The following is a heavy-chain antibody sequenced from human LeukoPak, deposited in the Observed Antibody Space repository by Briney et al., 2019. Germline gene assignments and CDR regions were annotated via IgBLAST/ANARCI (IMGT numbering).Heavy chain of an antibody. CDR3: AGATATGTGRAFHY. V-gene: IGHV4-34*01. J-gene: IGHJ4*02. CDR1: GESITAHY. CDR2: VRHSGST. Sequence: SETLSLTCAVYGESITAHYWTWIRQPPGKRLEWIGEVRHSGSTNYNPSLKSRVTMSVDMSKNQFSLKLNSVTAADTAVYYCAGATATGTGRAFHYWAQGNLVPVSS. D-gene: IGHD3-10*01.